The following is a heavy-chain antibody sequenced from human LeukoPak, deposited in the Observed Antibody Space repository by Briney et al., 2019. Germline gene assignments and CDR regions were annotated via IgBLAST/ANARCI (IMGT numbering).Heavy chain of an antibody. V-gene: IGHV4-39*07. Sequence: SETLSLTCTVSGGSISSSTYYWGWIRQPPGKGLEWIGTIYYSGSTNYNPSLKSRVTISLDTSKNQFSLKLSSVTAADTAVYYCASSGSYEPHYYYYYMDVWGKGTTVTVSS. J-gene: IGHJ6*03. CDR2: IYYSGST. D-gene: IGHD1-26*01. CDR1: GGSISSSTYY. CDR3: ASSGSYEPHYYYYYMDV.